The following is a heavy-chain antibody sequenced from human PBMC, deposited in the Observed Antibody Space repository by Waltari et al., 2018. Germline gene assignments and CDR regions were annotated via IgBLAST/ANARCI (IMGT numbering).Heavy chain of an antibody. CDR3: ARGDLSNPGFDY. CDR1: GGSISSSSYY. V-gene: IGHV4-39*07. CDR2: IDYSEST. D-gene: IGHD3-16*02. J-gene: IGHJ4*02. Sequence: QLQLQESGPGLVKPSETLSLTCTVSGGSISSSSYYWGWIRQPPGKGLEWIGSIDYSESTYDTQSLKTRCPISVDPSKNQCSVKLSSVTAADTAVYYCARGDLSNPGFDYWGQGTLVTVSS.